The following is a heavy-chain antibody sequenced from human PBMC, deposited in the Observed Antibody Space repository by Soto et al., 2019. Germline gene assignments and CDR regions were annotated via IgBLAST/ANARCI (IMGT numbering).Heavy chain of an antibody. V-gene: IGHV1-18*01. Sequence: GASVKVSCKASSYTFTSYGISWVRQAPGQGLEWMGWISAYNGNTNYAQKLQGRVTMTTDTSTSTAYMELRSLRSDDTAVYYCARDLGPTLRRGYSYGYDYWGQGTLVTVPS. D-gene: IGHD5-18*01. CDR3: ARDLGPTLRRGYSYGYDY. CDR1: SYTFTSYG. J-gene: IGHJ4*02. CDR2: ISAYNGNT.